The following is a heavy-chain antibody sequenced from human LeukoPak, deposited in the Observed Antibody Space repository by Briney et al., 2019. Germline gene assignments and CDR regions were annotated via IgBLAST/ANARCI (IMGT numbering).Heavy chain of an antibody. J-gene: IGHJ4*02. D-gene: IGHD2-15*01. CDR2: ISAYNGNT. V-gene: IGHV1-18*01. CDR1: GYTFTSYG. Sequence: GASVKVSCKASGYTFTSYGISWVRQAPGQGLEWMGWISAYNGNTNYAQKLQGRVTMTTNTSTSTAYMELRSLRSDDTAVYYCAKQLGYCSDGSCYFPYWGQGILVTVSS. CDR3: AKQLGYCSDGSCYFPY.